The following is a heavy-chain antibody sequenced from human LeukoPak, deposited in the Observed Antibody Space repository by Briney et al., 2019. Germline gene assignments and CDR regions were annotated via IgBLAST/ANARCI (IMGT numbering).Heavy chain of an antibody. Sequence: SETLSHTPTDPVGSLSSYYWSWVRHPLQKGLECMWYIYSSGSTKYNPSLKSRVTISVGKSKNQFFLKLTYVTAADTGVYYCARTYYFGSGSYHFDYWGQGTLVTVSS. CDR3: ARTYYFGSGSYHFDY. CDR2: IYSSGST. V-gene: IGHV4-59*08. D-gene: IGHD3-10*01. J-gene: IGHJ4*02. CDR1: VGSLSSYY.